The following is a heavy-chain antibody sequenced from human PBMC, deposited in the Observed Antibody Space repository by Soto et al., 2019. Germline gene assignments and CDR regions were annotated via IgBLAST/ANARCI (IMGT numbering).Heavy chain of an antibody. D-gene: IGHD2-15*01. Sequence: GASAKVSCKASGYTFTSYGISWVRQAPGQGLEWMGWISAYNGNTNYAQKLQGRVTMTTDTSTSTAYMELRSLRSDDTAVYYCARSHDYCSGGSCMKKSFDYWGQGTLVTVSS. CDR3: ARSHDYCSGGSCMKKSFDY. V-gene: IGHV1-18*01. CDR2: ISAYNGNT. J-gene: IGHJ4*02. CDR1: GYTFTSYG.